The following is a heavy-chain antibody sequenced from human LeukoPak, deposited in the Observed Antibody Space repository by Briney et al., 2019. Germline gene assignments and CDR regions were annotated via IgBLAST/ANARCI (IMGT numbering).Heavy chain of an antibody. Sequence: PSETLSLTCAVYGGSFSGYYWSWIRQPPGKGLEWIGEINHSGSTNYNPSLKSRVTISVDTSKNQFSLKLSSVTAADTAVYYCARENRRDSSGQPKVFDYWGQGTLVTVSS. CDR3: ARENRRDSSGQPKVFDY. J-gene: IGHJ4*02. CDR2: INHSGST. D-gene: IGHD3-22*01. CDR1: GGSFSGYY. V-gene: IGHV4-34*01.